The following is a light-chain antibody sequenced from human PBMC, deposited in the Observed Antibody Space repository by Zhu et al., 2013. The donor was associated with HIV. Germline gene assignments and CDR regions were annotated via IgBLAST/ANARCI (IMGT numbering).Light chain of an antibody. CDR3: QQYNNWPRT. J-gene: IGKJ1*01. Sequence: DIVLTQSPGTLSLSPGERATLSCRASQSVSSTFLAWYQQKPGQAPRLLIYGASSRGNGIPDRFSGSGSGTEFTLTITSLQSEDFAVYYCQQYNNWPRTFGQGTKVEIK. CDR1: QSVSSTF. V-gene: IGKV3-20*01. CDR2: GAS.